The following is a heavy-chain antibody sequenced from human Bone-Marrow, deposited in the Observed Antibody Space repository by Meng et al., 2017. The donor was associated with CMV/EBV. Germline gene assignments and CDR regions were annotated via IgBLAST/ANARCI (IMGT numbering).Heavy chain of an antibody. D-gene: IGHD3-3*01. CDR1: GFPVSSYG. J-gene: IGHJ4*02. CDR3: AKDDFWSGSTNYFDY. Sequence: SGFPVSSYGVHWVRQAPGKGLEWVAVISYDGSNKDYADSVKGRFTISRDNSKNTLYLQMNSLRAEDTAVYYCAKDDFWSGSTNYFDYWGQGTLVTVSS. CDR2: ISYDGSNK. V-gene: IGHV3-30*18.